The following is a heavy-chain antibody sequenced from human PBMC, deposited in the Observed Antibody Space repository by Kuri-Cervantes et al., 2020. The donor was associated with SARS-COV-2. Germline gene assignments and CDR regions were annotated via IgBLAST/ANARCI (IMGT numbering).Heavy chain of an antibody. J-gene: IGHJ3*02. D-gene: IGHD3-9*01. Sequence: GGSLRLSCAVSGFTFSDYFMTWIRKVPGKGLEWVSYIDYSGDNTYLADSVKGRFTISRDNAKNSLYLQMNSLRAEDTALYYCAKDITRDILTGGPNAFDIWGQGTMVTVSS. CDR2: IDYSGDNT. CDR1: GFTFSDYF. CDR3: AKDITRDILTGGPNAFDI. V-gene: IGHV3-11*01.